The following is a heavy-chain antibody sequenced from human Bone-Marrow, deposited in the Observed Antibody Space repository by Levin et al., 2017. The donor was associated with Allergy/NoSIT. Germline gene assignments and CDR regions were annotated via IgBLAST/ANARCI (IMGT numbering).Heavy chain of an antibody. D-gene: IGHD2-15*01. CDR2: ISHSGNT. V-gene: IGHV4-4*02. Sequence: SETLSLTCAVSGGSISSIDWWSWVRQPPEKGLEWIGQISHSGNTNYSPSLKSRVTISVDKSKNQLSLKLTSVTAADTAVYYCAHHGGRHYDYWGQGTLVTVSS. CDR1: GGSISSIDW. J-gene: IGHJ4*02. CDR3: AHHGGRHYDY.